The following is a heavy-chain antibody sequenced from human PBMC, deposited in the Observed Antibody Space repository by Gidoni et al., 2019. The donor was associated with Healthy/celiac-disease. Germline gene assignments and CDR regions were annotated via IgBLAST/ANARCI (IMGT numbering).Heavy chain of an antibody. J-gene: IGHJ4*02. V-gene: IGHV4-34*01. CDR3: ARVNYYDSSGHFY. Sequence: QVQLQQWGAGLLKPSETLSLTCAVYGGSFSGYYWSWIRQPPGKGLEWIGEINHSGSTNYNPSLKSRVTISVDTSKNQFSLKLSSVTAADTAVYYCARVNYYDSSGHFYWGQGTLVTVSS. CDR2: INHSGST. CDR1: GGSFSGYY. D-gene: IGHD3-22*01.